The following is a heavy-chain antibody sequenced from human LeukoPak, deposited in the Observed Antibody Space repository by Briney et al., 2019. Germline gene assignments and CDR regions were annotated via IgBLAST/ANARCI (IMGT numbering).Heavy chain of an antibody. V-gene: IGHV4-61*02. J-gene: IGHJ4*02. CDR2: IYSSGGT. CDR1: GGSISSGSYY. CDR3: AREDYYDSSGHYPFDV. D-gene: IGHD3-22*01. Sequence: SETLSLTCTVSGGSISSGSYYWNWIRQPAGKGLEWVGRIYSSGGTDFTPSLKSRGTISVDTSKNQFSLKLSSVTAADTAVYYCAREDYYDSSGHYPFDVWGQGILVTVSS.